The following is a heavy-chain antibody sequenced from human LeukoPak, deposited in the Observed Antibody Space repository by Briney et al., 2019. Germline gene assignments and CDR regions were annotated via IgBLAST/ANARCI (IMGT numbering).Heavy chain of an antibody. J-gene: IGHJ6*03. D-gene: IGHD5-18*01. V-gene: IGHV4-4*07. CDR2: IYPSGST. Sequence: SETLSLTCTVSGGSISSYYWSWIRQPAGKGLEWIGRIYPSGSTNDNPSPKSRATMSLDTSNNQFSLKLSSVTAADTAVYYCARDLFDTAMPSPYYYYMDVWGKGTTVTVSS. CDR1: GGSISSYY. CDR3: ARDLFDTAMPSPYYYYMDV.